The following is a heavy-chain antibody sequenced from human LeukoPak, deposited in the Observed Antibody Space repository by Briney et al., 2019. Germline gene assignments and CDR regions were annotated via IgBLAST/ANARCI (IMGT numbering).Heavy chain of an antibody. V-gene: IGHV3-30*03. CDR1: GFTFSSYG. D-gene: IGHD6-13*01. CDR2: ISYDGSNK. Sequence: PGGSLRLSCAASGFTFSSYGMHWVRQAPGKGLEWVAVISYDGSNKYYADSVKGRFTISRDNSKNTLYLQMNSLRAEDTAVYYCASGLAAAEMSSSLEPWGQGTLVTVSS. CDR3: ASGLAAAEMSSSLEP. J-gene: IGHJ5*02.